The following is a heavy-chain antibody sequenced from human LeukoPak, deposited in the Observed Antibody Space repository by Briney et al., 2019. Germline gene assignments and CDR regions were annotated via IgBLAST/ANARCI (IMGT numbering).Heavy chain of an antibody. CDR3: ASSKYYDSGSFDY. V-gene: IGHV3-48*02. CDR1: GFTFSTYS. Sequence: GGSLRLSCAVSGFTFSTYSMNWVRHAPGKGLEWVSYISSSRCNIYYADSVKGRFTISRDNAKKSLYLQMSSLRDEDTAVYYCASSKYYDSGSFDYWGQGTLVTVSS. D-gene: IGHD3-10*01. CDR2: ISSSRCNI. J-gene: IGHJ4*02.